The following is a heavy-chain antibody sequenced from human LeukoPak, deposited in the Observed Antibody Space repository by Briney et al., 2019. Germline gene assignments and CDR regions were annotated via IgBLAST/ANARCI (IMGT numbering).Heavy chain of an antibody. V-gene: IGHV1-3*01. CDR2: INASNGNT. J-gene: IGHJ4*02. D-gene: IGHD2-2*01. CDR1: GYTFTSYA. Sequence: ASVKVSFKASGYTFTSYAIHWVRQAPGQSVEWMGWINASNGNTKYSQKFQGRVTITRETSARTAYMELSSLRSEDTAVYYCARDGRECSGSSCYEDYFDYWGQGTLVTVSS. CDR3: ARDGRECSGSSCYEDYFDY.